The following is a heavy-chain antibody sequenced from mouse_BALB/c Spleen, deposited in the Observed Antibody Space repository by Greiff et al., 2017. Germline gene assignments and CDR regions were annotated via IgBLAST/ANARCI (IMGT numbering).Heavy chain of an antibody. V-gene: IGHV5-9-4*01. J-gene: IGHJ4*01. CDR2: ISSGGSYT. Sequence: EVHLVESGGGLVKPGGSLKLSCAASGFTFSSYAMSWVRQSPEKRLEWVAEISSGGSYTYYPDTVTGRFTISRDNAKNTLYLEMSSLRSEDTAMYYCAREAYYGNPGAMDYWGQGTSVTVSS. D-gene: IGHD2-10*01. CDR1: GFTFSSYA. CDR3: AREAYYGNPGAMDY.